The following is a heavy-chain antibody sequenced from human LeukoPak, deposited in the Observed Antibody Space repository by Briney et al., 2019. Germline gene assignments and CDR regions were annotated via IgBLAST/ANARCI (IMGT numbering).Heavy chain of an antibody. CDR1: GGSFSGYY. D-gene: IGHD3-9*01. J-gene: IGHJ4*02. Sequence: SETLSLTCAVYGGSFSGYYWSWIRQPPGKGLEWIGEINHSGSTNYNPSLKSRVTISVDTSKNQFSLKLSSVTAADTAVYYCARGGYDILTGYLVDYWGQGTLVTVSS. CDR2: INHSGST. CDR3: ARGGYDILTGYLVDY. V-gene: IGHV4-34*01.